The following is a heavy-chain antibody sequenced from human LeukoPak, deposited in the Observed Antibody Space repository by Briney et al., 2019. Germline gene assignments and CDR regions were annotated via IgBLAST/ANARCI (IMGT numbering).Heavy chain of an antibody. Sequence: SETLSLTCAVYGGSFSGYYWSWIRQPPGKGLEWIGEINHSGSTNYNPSLKSRVTISVDTSKNQFSLKLSSVTAAGTAVYYCAREPHVDTAMVATYFDYWGQGTLVTVSS. J-gene: IGHJ4*02. CDR2: INHSGST. V-gene: IGHV4-34*01. CDR3: AREPHVDTAMVATYFDY. D-gene: IGHD5-18*01. CDR1: GGSFSGYY.